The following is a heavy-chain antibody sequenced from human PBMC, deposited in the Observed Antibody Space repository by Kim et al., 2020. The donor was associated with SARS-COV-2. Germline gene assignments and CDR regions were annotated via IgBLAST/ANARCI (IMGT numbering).Heavy chain of an antibody. Sequence: GGSLRLSFAASGFTFSSYAMSWVRQAPGKGLEGLEWVSTITGSSSISTYYADSVKGRFTISRDNSKNTLYLQMNSLRAEDTAVYYCAKNSGSSSGYYFDLWGRGTLVTVSS. CDR3: AKNSGSSSGYYFDL. D-gene: IGHD3-10*01. V-gene: IGHV3-23*01. J-gene: IGHJ2*01. CDR1: GFTFSSYA. CDR2: ITGSSSIST.